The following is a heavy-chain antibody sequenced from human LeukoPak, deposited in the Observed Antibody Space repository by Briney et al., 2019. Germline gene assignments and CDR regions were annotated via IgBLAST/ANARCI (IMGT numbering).Heavy chain of an antibody. CDR1: GGSISSSDYY. V-gene: IGHV4-31*03. D-gene: IGHD3-22*01. CDR2: IYYSGST. CDR3: ARSHETFSYDTSGYYTFYS. J-gene: IGHJ4*02. Sequence: SETLSLTCTVSGGSISSSDYYWTWIRQHPGKGLEWIGYIYYSGSTYYNPSLKSRVTISVDTSKNHFSLELSSVTAADTAMYYCARSHETFSYDTSGYYTFYSWGQGTLVTVSS.